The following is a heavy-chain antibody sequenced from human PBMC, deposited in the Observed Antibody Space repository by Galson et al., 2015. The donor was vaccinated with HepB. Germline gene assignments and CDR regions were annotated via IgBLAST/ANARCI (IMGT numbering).Heavy chain of an antibody. CDR1: GGSISSKYYY. CDR3: ARRGDY. V-gene: IGHV4-39*01. J-gene: IGHJ4*02. Sequence: ETLSLTCTVSGGSISSKYYYWGWIRQPPGKGLEWIGSIYYSGTTYYNPSLKSRVTISIDTSKNQFSLKLTSVTATDTAIYYCARRGDYWGQGTLVTVSS. CDR2: IYYSGTT. D-gene: IGHD3-3*01.